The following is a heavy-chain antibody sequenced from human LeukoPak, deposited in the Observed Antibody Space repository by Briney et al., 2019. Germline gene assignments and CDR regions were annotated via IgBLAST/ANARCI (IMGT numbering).Heavy chain of an antibody. CDR2: IWYDGSNK. V-gene: IGHV3-33*06. J-gene: IGHJ6*03. D-gene: IGHD2-8*02. Sequence: GRSLRLSCAASGFTFSSYGMHWVRQAPGKGLEWVAVIWYDGSNKYCADSVKGRFTTSRDNSKNTLYLQMNSLRAEDTAVYYCAKDATSTDYYYMDVWGKGTTVTVSS. CDR1: GFTFSSYG. CDR3: AKDATSTDYYYMDV.